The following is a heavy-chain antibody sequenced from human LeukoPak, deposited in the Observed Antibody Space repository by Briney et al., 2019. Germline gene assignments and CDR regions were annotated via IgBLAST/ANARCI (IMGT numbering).Heavy chain of an antibody. D-gene: IGHD6-6*01. V-gene: IGHV4-4*02. Sequence: SETLSLTCAVSGVSISSSNWWSWVRQPPGKGLEWIGEIYHSGSTNYNPSLKSRVTISVGTSKNQFSLKLSSVTAADTAVYYCARGPLSRGAARRRRNNWFDPWGQGTLVTVSS. CDR2: IYHSGST. CDR1: GVSISSSNW. CDR3: ARGPLSRGAARRRRNNWFDP. J-gene: IGHJ5*02.